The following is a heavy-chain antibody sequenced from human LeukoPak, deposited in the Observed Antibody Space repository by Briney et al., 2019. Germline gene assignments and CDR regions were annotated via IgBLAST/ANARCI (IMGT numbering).Heavy chain of an antibody. CDR1: GGSFSGYY. V-gene: IGHV4-34*01. D-gene: IGHD1-1*01. Sequence: IPSETLSLTCAVYGGSFSGYYWSWIRQPPGKGLEWIGEINHSGSTNYNPSLKSRVTISVDTSKNQFSLKLSSVTAADTAVYYCARHTMEHYFDYWGQGTLVTVSS. CDR2: INHSGST. J-gene: IGHJ4*02. CDR3: ARHTMEHYFDY.